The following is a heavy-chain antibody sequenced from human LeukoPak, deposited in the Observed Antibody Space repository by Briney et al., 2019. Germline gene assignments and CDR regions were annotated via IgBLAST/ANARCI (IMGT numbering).Heavy chain of an antibody. CDR2: INHRGNT. V-gene: IGHV4-34*01. J-gene: IGHJ4*02. CDR1: GGSFSDYY. D-gene: IGHD1-26*01. CDR3: ARRLSSGSQVLDS. Sequence: PSETLSLTCAVYGGSFSDYYWTWVRQPPGRGLEWIGEINHRGNTNYNSSLKSRVLISVGTSKNQFSLNLGSVTAADTAIYYCARRLSSGSQVLDSWGEGTLVTVSS.